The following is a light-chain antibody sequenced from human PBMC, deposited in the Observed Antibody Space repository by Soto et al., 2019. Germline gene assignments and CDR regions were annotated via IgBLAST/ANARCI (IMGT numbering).Light chain of an antibody. CDR1: QSVSSSY. J-gene: IGKJ1*01. CDR3: QQYGGSPRK. CDR2: GAS. V-gene: IGKV3-20*01. Sequence: EIVLTQSPGTLSLSPGERATLSCRASQSVSSSYLAWYQQKPGQAPRLLIYGASSRATGITDRFSGSESGTDFTLTISRLEPEDFAVYYCQQYGGSPRKFGQGTKVEIK.